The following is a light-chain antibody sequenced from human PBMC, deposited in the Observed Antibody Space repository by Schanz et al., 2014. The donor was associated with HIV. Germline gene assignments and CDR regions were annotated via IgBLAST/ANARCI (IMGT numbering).Light chain of an antibody. V-gene: IGLV2-14*01. Sequence: QSVLTQPASVSGSPGQSITISCTGTSSDVGGYNYVSWYQQHPGKAPKLMIYDVSNRPSGVSNRFSGSKSGNTASLTISGLQAEDEADYHCSSYRSLNNLIFGGGTKLTVL. CDR1: SSDVGGYNY. CDR2: DVS. CDR3: SSYRSLNNLI. J-gene: IGLJ2*01.